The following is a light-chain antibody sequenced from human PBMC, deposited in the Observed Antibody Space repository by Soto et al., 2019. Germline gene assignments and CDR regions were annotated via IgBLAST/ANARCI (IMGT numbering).Light chain of an antibody. Sequence: EIVMTQSPATLSVSPGERATLSCRASQSIVNNLAGYQQKPGQGPRLLIYGASSRATGLPARFSGSGSGTGFTLTISSLQSEDFAIYYCQQYNDWPRTFGGGTKVEIK. V-gene: IGKV3-15*01. J-gene: IGKJ4*01. CDR1: QSIVNN. CDR2: GAS. CDR3: QQYNDWPRT.